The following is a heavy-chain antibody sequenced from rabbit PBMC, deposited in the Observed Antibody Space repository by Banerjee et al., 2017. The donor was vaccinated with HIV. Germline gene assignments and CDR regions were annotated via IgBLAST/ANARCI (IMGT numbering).Heavy chain of an antibody. D-gene: IGHD6-1*01. CDR2: IYTSNNNT. CDR1: GFDLSSYYY. V-gene: IGHV1S40*01. CDR3: ARDPYTYGYAGYNL. Sequence: QSLEESGGGLVKPEGSLTLTCKASGFDLSSYYYMCWVRQAPGKGLEWIGCIYTSNNNTYYASWAKGRFTISKTSSTTVTLQMTSLTAADTATYFCARDPYTYGYAGYNLWGPGTLVTVS. J-gene: IGHJ4*01.